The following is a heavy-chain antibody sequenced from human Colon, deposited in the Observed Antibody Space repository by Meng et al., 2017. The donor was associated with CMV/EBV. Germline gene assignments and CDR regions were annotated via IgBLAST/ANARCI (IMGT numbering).Heavy chain of an antibody. J-gene: IGHJ4*02. Sequence: GGSLRLSCAAAGFRFDDVAMSWVRQIPGKGLEWVAGIDWKGATAHYAESVRGRFTVSRDNAKNSLYLQMNSLRPEDTALYYCAKDFMSACDSWGRGTLVTVS. CDR1: GFRFDDVA. V-gene: IGHV3-20*04. D-gene: IGHD2-21*01. CDR2: IDWKGATA. CDR3: AKDFMSACDS.